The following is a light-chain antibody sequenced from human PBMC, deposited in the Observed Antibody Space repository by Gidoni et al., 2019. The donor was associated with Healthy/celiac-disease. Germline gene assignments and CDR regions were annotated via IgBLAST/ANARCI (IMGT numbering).Light chain of an antibody. J-gene: IGLJ1*01. V-gene: IGLV2-14*03. CDR3: SSYTSSSTPV. CDR2: DVS. Sequence: QSALTQPASVSGSPGPSITISCTGTSSDVGGYNYVSWYQQHPGKAPKLMNYDVSNRPSGVSNRFSGSKSGNTASLTISGLQAEDEADYYCSSYTSSSTPVFGTGTKVTVL. CDR1: SSDVGGYNY.